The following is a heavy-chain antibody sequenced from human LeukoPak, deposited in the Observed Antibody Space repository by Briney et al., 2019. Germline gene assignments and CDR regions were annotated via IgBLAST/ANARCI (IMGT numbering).Heavy chain of an antibody. J-gene: IGHJ4*02. V-gene: IGHV4-59*08. D-gene: IGHD3-22*01. CDR2: IYYSGST. Sequence: SETLSLTCTVSGGSISSYYWSWIRQPPGKGLEWIGYIYYSGSTNYNPSLKSRVTISVDTSKNQFSLKLSSVTAADTAVYYRARARYYDSSGLFDYWGQRTLVTVSS. CDR1: GGSISSYY. CDR3: ARARYYDSSGLFDY.